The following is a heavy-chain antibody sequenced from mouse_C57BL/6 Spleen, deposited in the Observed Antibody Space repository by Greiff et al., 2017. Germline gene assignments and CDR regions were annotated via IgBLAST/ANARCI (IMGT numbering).Heavy chain of an antibody. Sequence: EVKLEESGGGLVQPKGSLKLSCAASGFSFNTYAMNWVRQAPGKGLEWVARIRSKSNNYATYYADSVKDRFTISRDDSESMLYLQMNNLKTEDTAMYYCVRQGGSSHLDYWGQGTTLTVSS. CDR3: VRQGGSSHLDY. J-gene: IGHJ2*01. CDR1: GFSFNTYA. CDR2: IRSKSNNYAT. V-gene: IGHV10-1*01. D-gene: IGHD1-1*01.